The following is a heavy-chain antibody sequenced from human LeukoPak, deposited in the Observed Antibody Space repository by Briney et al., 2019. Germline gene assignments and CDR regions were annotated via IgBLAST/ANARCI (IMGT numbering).Heavy chain of an antibody. Sequence: SVKVSCKASGGTFSSYAISWVRQAPGQGLEWMGRIIPILGIANYAQKLQGRVTITADKSTSTAYMELSSLRSEDTAVYYCARATPSFDYWGQGTLVTVSS. V-gene: IGHV1-69*04. CDR1: GGTFSSYA. CDR3: ARATPSFDY. J-gene: IGHJ4*02. CDR2: IIPILGIA.